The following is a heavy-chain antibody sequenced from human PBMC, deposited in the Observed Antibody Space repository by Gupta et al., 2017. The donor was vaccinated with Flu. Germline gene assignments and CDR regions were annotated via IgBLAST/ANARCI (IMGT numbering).Heavy chain of an antibody. Sequence: TSYDINWVRQATGQGLEWMGWMNPNSGNTGYAQKFQGRVTMTRNTSISTAYMELSSLRSEDTAVYYCARWRWTPVSSLGYWGQGTLVTVSS. CDR1: TSYD. CDR2: MNPNSGNT. CDR3: ARWRWTPVSSLGY. V-gene: IGHV1-8*01. D-gene: IGHD2-15*01. J-gene: IGHJ4*02.